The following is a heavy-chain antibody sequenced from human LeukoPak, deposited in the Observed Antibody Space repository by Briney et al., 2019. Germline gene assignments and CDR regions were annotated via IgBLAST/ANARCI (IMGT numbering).Heavy chain of an antibody. D-gene: IGHD6-6*01. CDR2: INPDSGDT. J-gene: IGHJ4*02. V-gene: IGHV1-2*02. CDR1: GYTFTGRY. CDR3: ARGGDMPARPFDY. Sequence: ASVKVSCKASGYTFTGRYIHWVRQAPGQGLEWMGRINPDSGDTDYVQMFEGRVTMTTDTSISTAYMELRRLRSDDTAVYYCARGGDMPARPFDYWGQGTLVPVFS.